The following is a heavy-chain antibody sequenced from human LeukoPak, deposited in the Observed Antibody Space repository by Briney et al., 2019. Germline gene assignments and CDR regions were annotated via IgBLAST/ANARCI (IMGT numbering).Heavy chain of an antibody. CDR3: ARLDYDILTALDY. CDR2: INHSGST. J-gene: IGHJ4*02. D-gene: IGHD3-9*01. Sequence: PSETLSLTCAVYGGSFSGYYWSWIRQPPGKGLEWIGEINHSGSTNYNPSLKSRVTISVDTSKNQFSLKLSSVTAADTAVYYCARLDYDILTALDYWGQGTLVTVSS. CDR1: GGSFSGYY. V-gene: IGHV4-34*09.